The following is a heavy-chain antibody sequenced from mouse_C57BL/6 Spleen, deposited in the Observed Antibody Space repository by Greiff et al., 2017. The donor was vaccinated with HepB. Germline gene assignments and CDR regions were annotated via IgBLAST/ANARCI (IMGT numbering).Heavy chain of an antibody. Sequence: VQLQQSGAELMKPGASVKLSCKATGYTFTGYWIEWVKQRPGHGLEWIGEILPGRGSTNYNEKFKGKATFTADTSSNTAYMQLSSLTTEDSAIYYCARQLRRYAMDYWSQGTSVTVSS. V-gene: IGHV1-9*01. CDR1: GYTFTGYW. CDR3: ARQLRRYAMDY. CDR2: ILPGRGST. D-gene: IGHD3-2*02. J-gene: IGHJ4*01.